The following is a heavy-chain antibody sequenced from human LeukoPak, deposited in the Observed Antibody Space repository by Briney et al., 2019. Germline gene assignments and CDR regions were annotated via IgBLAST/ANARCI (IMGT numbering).Heavy chain of an antibody. V-gene: IGHV3-74*01. CDR2: INNDGSTT. D-gene: IGHD3-16*01. CDR1: GLTFSGHW. CDR3: ARSIGGVGAY. Sequence: PGGSLRLSCAASGLTFSGHWMHWVRKAPGKGLVWVSHINNDGSTTNYADSVTGRFTISRDNAKNTLYLQMNSLTAEDTAVYYCARSIGGVGAYWGQGTLVTVSS. J-gene: IGHJ4*02.